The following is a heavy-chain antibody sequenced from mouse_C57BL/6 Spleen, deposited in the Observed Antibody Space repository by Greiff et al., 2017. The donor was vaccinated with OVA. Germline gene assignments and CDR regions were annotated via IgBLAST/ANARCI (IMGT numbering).Heavy chain of an antibody. Sequence: VQLQQSGPELVKPGASVKISCKASGYAFSSSWMNWVKQRPGKGLEWIGRIYPGDGDTNYNGKFKGKATLTADKSSSTAYMQRSSLTSEDSAVYFCARLITTPSVWGTGTTVTVSS. J-gene: IGHJ1*03. V-gene: IGHV1-82*01. CDR1: GYAFSSSW. D-gene: IGHD1-1*01. CDR3: ARLITTPSV. CDR2: IYPGDGDT.